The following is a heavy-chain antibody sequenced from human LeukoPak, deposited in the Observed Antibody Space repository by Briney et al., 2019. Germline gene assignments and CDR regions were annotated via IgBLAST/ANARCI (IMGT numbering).Heavy chain of an antibody. CDR3: GEDRATAPDSMGGGGAFYI. D-gene: IGHD3-16*01. V-gene: IGHV4-4*07. CDR1: VASLARYY. CDR2: IYISDNA. J-gene: IGHJ3*02. Sequence: PSETLSLTCSVSVASLARYYWSWIRQPAGKGLEWIGRIYISDNARYSPSLKSRVTMSIDTSKKQFSLILRSVTAADTAVYYYGEDRATAPDSMGGGGAFYIWGPGTLVTV.